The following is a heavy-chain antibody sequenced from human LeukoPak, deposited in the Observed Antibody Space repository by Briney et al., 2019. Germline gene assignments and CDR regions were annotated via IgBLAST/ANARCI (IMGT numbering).Heavy chain of an antibody. D-gene: IGHD3-3*01. Sequence: ASVKVSCKASGYTFTGYYMHWVRPAPGQGLEWMGWLNPNSGGTHYAQKFKSSVTMTRDTSIMKAYREIGRLRSDDTSVYYWARGGFLEWLLYGGLADYWGQGTLVTVSS. J-gene: IGHJ4*02. CDR1: GYTFTGYY. CDR2: LNPNSGGT. V-gene: IGHV1-2*02. CDR3: ARGGFLEWLLYGGLADY.